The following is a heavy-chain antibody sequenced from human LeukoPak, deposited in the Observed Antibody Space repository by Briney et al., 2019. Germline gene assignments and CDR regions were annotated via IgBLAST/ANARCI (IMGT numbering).Heavy chain of an antibody. V-gene: IGHV1-18*01. D-gene: IGHD3-22*01. CDR3: ARDKRSRSGYEAPNWFDP. CDR2: ISAYNGNT. Sequence: ASVKVSCKASGYTFTNYGITWVRQAPGQGLEWMGWISAYNGNTNYEQKFQGRVTMTTDTSTSTAYMELRSLRSDDTAVYYCARDKRSRSGYEAPNWFDPWGQGTLVTVSS. J-gene: IGHJ5*02. CDR1: GYTFTNYG.